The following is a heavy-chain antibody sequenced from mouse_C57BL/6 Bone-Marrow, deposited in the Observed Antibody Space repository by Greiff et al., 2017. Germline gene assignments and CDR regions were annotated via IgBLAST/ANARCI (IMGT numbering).Heavy chain of an antibody. CDR3: ARGELITTVYYAMDY. V-gene: IGHV1-9*01. Sequence: QVQLQQSGAELMKPGASVKISCKATGYTFSSYWIEWVKQRPGHGLEWIGEILPGSGSTNYNEKFKGKATFTADTSSNTAYMQLSSLTSEDSAVYDCARGELITTVYYAMDYGGQGTSVTVSS. D-gene: IGHD2-4*01. J-gene: IGHJ4*01. CDR2: ILPGSGST. CDR1: GYTFSSYW.